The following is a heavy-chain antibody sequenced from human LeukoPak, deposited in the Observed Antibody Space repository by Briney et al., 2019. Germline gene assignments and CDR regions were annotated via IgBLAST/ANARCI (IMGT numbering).Heavy chain of an antibody. V-gene: IGHV4-34*01. Sequence: SETLSLTCAVYGGSFSGYYWSWIRQPPGKGLEWIGEINHSGSTNYNPSLKSRVTISVDTSKNRFSLKLSSVTAADTAVYYCASVKSGFGERLYYFDYWGQGTLVTVSS. J-gene: IGHJ4*02. CDR3: ASVKSGFGERLYYFDY. D-gene: IGHD3-10*01. CDR2: INHSGST. CDR1: GGSFSGYY.